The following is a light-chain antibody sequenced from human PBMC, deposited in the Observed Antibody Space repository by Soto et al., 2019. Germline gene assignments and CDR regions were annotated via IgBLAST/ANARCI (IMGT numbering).Light chain of an antibody. CDR3: QQYGSSFT. Sequence: EIVLTQSPGTLSLSPGERATLSCRASQSVSSSYLAWYQQKPGQAPRLLIYGASSRATGIPDRFSGSGSGTDFTLTICRLEPEDFAVYYCQQYGSSFTFGPGTKVDIQ. J-gene: IGKJ3*01. CDR1: QSVSSSY. V-gene: IGKV3-20*01. CDR2: GAS.